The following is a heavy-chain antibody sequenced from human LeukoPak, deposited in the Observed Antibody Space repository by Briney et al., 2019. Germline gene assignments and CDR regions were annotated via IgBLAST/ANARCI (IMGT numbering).Heavy chain of an antibody. CDR1: GFTFSSNG. J-gene: IGHJ6*03. CDR2: ISSSSGYI. D-gene: IGHD2-21*01. Sequence: GGSLRLSCAASGFTFSSNGMNCVRRAPGKGLEWVSSISSSSGYISYEDSVKGRFTISRDNAKNSLYLQMNSLTAEDTAVYYCARYCGGCSLVDYNYYMDVWGKGTTVTVSS. V-gene: IGHV3-21*01. CDR3: ARYCGGCSLVDYNYYMDV.